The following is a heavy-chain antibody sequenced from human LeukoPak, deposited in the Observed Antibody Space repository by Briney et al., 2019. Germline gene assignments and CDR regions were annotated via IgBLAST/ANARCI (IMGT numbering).Heavy chain of an antibody. CDR2: IYSGGST. Sequence: GGSLRLSCAASGFTFSSYAMHWVRQAPGKGLEWVAVIYSGGSTYYADSVKGRFTISRDNSKNTLYLQMNSLRAEDTAVYYCARWRTDWSSGFYYFDFWGQGTLVTVSS. D-gene: IGHD3-22*01. CDR3: ARWRTDWSSGFYYFDF. CDR1: GFTFSSYA. V-gene: IGHV3-53*01. J-gene: IGHJ4*02.